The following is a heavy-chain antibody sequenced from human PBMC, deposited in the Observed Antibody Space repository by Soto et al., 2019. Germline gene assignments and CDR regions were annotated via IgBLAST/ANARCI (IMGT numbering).Heavy chain of an antibody. CDR2: ISAYNGNT. CDR3: VRGVVVPAANYGMDV. J-gene: IGHJ6*02. CDR1: GYPFTSYG. D-gene: IGHD2-2*01. Sequence: QGQLVQSGAEVKKPGASVKVSCKASGYPFTSYGISWVRQAPGQGLEWMGWISAYNGNTNYAQKRQGRVTMTTDTSTSKVYRELRSLRSDDTAVYYCVRGVVVPAANYGMDVWGQGTTVNVSS. V-gene: IGHV1-18*01.